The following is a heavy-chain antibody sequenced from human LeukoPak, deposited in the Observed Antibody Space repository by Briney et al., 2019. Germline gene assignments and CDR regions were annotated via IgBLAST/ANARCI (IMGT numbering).Heavy chain of an antibody. CDR1: GFTFSSYA. CDR3: AKGPEYYDILTGYKDY. D-gene: IGHD3-9*01. Sequence: PGGSLRLSCAASGFTFSSYAMSWVRQAPGKGLEWVSAISGSGGSTYYADSVKGRFTISRDNSKNTLYLQMNSLRAEDTAVYYCAKGPEYYDILTGYKDYWGQGTLVIVSS. J-gene: IGHJ4*02. V-gene: IGHV3-23*01. CDR2: ISGSGGST.